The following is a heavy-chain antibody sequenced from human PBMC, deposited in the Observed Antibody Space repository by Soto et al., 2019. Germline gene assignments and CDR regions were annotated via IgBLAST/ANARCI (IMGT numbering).Heavy chain of an antibody. D-gene: IGHD3-16*01. V-gene: IGHV4-59*01. CDR2: IYYSGST. CDR3: ARVWGYAFDY. J-gene: IGHJ4*02. CDR1: GGSISSYY. Sequence: QVQLQESGPGLVKPSETLSLTCTVSGGSISSYYWSWIRQPPGKGLEWIGYIYYSGSTHSNPSLTSRVTISVDTSKNQFSLKLSSVTAADTAVYYCARVWGYAFDYWGQGTLVTVSS.